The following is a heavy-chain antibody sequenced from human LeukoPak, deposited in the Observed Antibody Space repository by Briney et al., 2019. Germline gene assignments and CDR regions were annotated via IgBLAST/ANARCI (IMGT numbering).Heavy chain of an antibody. D-gene: IGHD4-17*01. J-gene: IGHJ4*02. CDR3: ARGGLAGDYASPFCDY. CDR1: GGSISSYY. Sequence: PETLSLTCTVSGGSISSYYWGWIRQPPGKGLEWIGYIYYSGSTNYNPSLKSRVTLSVDTSKNQFSLKLSSVTAADTDVYYCARGGLAGDYASPFCDYWGRGTLVSVSS. CDR2: IYYSGST. V-gene: IGHV4-59*01.